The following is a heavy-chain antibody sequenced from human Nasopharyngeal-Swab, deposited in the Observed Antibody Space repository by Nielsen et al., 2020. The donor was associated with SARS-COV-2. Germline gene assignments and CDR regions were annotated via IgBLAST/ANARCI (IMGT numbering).Heavy chain of an antibody. D-gene: IGHD3-3*01. J-gene: IGHJ5*02. V-gene: IGHV3-33*01. CDR2: IWYDGSNK. CDR3: ARRDHYDFWSGDGFDP. Sequence: VVSLRLSCASSGFTFSSYGMHWVRQAPGKGLEWVAVIWYDGSNKYYADSVKGRFTISRDNSKKTLYLQMNSLRAEDTAVYYCARRDHYDFWSGDGFDPWGQGTLVTVSS. CDR1: GFTFSSYG.